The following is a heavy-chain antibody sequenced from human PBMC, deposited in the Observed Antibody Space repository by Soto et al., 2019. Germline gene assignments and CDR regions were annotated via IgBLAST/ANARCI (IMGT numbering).Heavy chain of an antibody. CDR1: GGSISSYY. V-gene: IGHV4-59*01. D-gene: IGHD3-10*01. Sequence: SETLSLACTLSGGSISSYYWGGMRQPPGKGLELIGYIFYSGSTNYNPSLKSRVTISGDTSNNQCALKLSSVTAAGTAVYYCARDVRDYYGSGRYYKRGRAFDMWGQGTMVT. CDR2: IFYSGST. J-gene: IGHJ3*02. CDR3: ARDVRDYYGSGRYYKRGRAFDM.